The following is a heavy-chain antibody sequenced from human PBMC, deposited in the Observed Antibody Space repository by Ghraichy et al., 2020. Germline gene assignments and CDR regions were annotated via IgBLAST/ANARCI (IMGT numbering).Heavy chain of an antibody. CDR2: INHSGST. J-gene: IGHJ4*02. Sequence: SETLSLTCTVYGASLGGYYWNWIRQPPGKGLEWIGEINHSGSTNYNPSLKSRVTISVDTSKNQFSLKLSSVTAADTAVYYCARRVVPAAIGYWGQGALVTVSS. V-gene: IGHV4-34*01. D-gene: IGHD2-2*01. CDR3: ARRVVPAAIGY. CDR1: GASLGGYY.